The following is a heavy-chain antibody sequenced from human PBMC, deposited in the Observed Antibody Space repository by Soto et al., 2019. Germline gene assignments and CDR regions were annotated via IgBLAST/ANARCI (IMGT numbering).Heavy chain of an antibody. CDR2: INHSGST. D-gene: IGHD3-3*01. J-gene: IGHJ5*02. CDR1: GGSFSCYY. V-gene: IGHV4-34*01. CDR3: ATSTYYDFWSGYLGFDP. Sequence: PSETLSLTCAVYGGSFSCYYWSWIRQPPGKGLEWIGEINHSGSTNYNPSLKSRVTISVDTSKNQFSLKLSSVTAADTAVYYCATSTYYDFWSGYLGFDPWGQGTLVTVSS.